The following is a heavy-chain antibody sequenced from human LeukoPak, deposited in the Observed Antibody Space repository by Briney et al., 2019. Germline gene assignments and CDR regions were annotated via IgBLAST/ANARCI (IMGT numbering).Heavy chain of an antibody. J-gene: IGHJ4*02. CDR2: INHSGST. D-gene: IGHD6-13*01. V-gene: IGHV4-34*01. Sequence: SETLSLTCAVYGGSFSGYYWSWIRQPPGKGLEWIGEINHSGSTNYNPSLKSRVTISVDTSKNQFSLKLSSVTAADTAVYYCARSTSSSWLDYWGQGTLVTVSS. CDR3: ARSTSSSWLDY. CDR1: GGSFSGYY.